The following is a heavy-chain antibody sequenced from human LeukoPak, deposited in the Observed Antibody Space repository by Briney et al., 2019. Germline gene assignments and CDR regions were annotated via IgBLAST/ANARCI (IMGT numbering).Heavy chain of an antibody. CDR3: ARGRELRYFQH. V-gene: IGHV7-4-1*02. D-gene: IGHD1-26*01. CDR1: RYTFTTYT. Sequence: ASVKVSCKASRYTFTTYTMNWVRQAPGQGLEWMGWINTNTGNPTYAQGFTGRFVFSLDTSVSTAYLQISSLKAEDTAVYYCARGRELRYFQHWGQGTLVTVSS. CDR2: INTNTGNP. J-gene: IGHJ1*01.